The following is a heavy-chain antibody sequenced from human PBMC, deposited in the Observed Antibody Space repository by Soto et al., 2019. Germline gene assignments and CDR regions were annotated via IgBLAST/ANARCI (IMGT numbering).Heavy chain of an antibody. CDR3: ARDDAISGGSWHYFDY. D-gene: IGHD2-15*01. Sequence: GQGIEWMGWISAYNGNTNYAQKLQGRVTMTTDTSTSTAYMELRSLRSDDTAVYYCARDDAISGGSWHYFDYGGQGTLATVPS. J-gene: IGHJ4*02. CDR2: ISAYNGNT. V-gene: IGHV1-18*01.